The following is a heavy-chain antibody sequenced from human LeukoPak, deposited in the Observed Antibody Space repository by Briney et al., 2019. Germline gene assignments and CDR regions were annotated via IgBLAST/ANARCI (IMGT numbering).Heavy chain of an antibody. CDR1: GFTFSSYE. Sequence: PGGSLRLSCAASGFTFSSYEMNWVRQAPGKGLEWVSYISSSGSNIYYADSVKGRFTISRDNAKNSLYLQMNSLRAEDTAVYYCAELGITTIGGDWGKGTTVTISS. CDR2: ISSSGSNI. D-gene: IGHD3-10*02. V-gene: IGHV3-48*03. CDR3: AELGITTIGGD. J-gene: IGHJ6*04.